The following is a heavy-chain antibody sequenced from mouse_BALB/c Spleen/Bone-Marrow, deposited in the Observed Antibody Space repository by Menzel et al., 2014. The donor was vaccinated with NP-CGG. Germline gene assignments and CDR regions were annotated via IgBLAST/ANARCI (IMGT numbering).Heavy chain of an antibody. CDR1: GYTFTSYV. V-gene: IGHV1-14*01. J-gene: IGHJ1*01. CDR2: INPYNDGT. Sequence: VHVKQSGPELVKPGASVKMSCKASGYTFTSYVMHWVKQTPGQGLEWIGYINPYNDGTKYNEKFKGKATLTSDKSSSTAYMELSSLTSEDSAVYYCARSRGYFDVWGAGTTVTVSS. CDR3: ARSRGYFDV.